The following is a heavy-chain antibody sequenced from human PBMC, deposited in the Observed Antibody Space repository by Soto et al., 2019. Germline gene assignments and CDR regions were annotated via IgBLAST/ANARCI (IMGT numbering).Heavy chain of an antibody. Sequence: QVQLQQWGAGLLKPSETLSLTCAVFGGSVNSGTYYWSWIRQPPGKGLEWIGEMSHSGGTHFNPSLKSRVTIPVDTSKNQFSLKMSSVTAADTALYYCARVERGTATTVVDAFDIWGPGTMVTVSS. CDR2: MSHSGGT. D-gene: IGHD1-1*01. V-gene: IGHV4-34*01. CDR1: GGSVNSGTYY. CDR3: ARVERGTATTVVDAFDI. J-gene: IGHJ3*02.